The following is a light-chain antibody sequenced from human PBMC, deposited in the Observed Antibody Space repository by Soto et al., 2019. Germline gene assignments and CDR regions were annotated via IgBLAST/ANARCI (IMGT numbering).Light chain of an antibody. J-gene: IGKJ3*01. CDR2: EAS. V-gene: IGKV1-9*01. CDR3: QQLSRYPRT. CDR1: QAISIY. Sequence: DIQLTQSPSFLSASVGDRVTITCRASQAISIYVAWYQQKPGKAPKVLIYEASTLQSGVPSRFSGSGSGTEFTLIINSLQPEDFATYYCQQLSRYPRTFGPGTKVDIK.